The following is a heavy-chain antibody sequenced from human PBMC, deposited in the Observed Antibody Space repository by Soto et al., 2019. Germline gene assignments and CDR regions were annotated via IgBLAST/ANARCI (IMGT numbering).Heavy chain of an antibody. CDR2: ISYDGSNK. Sequence: GGSLRLSCAASGFTFSSYGMHWVRQAPGKGLEWVAVISYDGSNKYYADSGKGRFTISRDKSKNTLYLQMNSLRAEDTAVYYCAKDRLGVGELLYYYYYCGMDVWGQGTTVTVSS. CDR3: AKDRLGVGELLYYYYYCGMDV. CDR1: GFTFSSYG. D-gene: IGHD3-10*01. V-gene: IGHV3-30*18. J-gene: IGHJ6*02.